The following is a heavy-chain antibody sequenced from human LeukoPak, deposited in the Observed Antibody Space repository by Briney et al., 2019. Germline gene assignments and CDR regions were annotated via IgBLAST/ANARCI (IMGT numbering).Heavy chain of an antibody. D-gene: IGHD3-10*01. CDR1: GYTFTSYY. CDR3: ARDPKSYGSGTLGGY. V-gene: IGHV1-46*01. J-gene: IGHJ4*02. Sequence: ASVKVSCKASGYTFTSYYMHWVRQAPGQGLEWMGMINPSGGSTSYAQKFQGRVTMTRDTSTSTVYMELSSLRSEDTAVYYCARDPKSYGSGTLGGYWGQGTLVTVSS. CDR2: INPSGGST.